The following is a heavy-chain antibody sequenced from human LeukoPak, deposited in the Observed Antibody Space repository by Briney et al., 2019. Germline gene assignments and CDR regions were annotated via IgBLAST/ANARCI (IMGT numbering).Heavy chain of an antibody. D-gene: IGHD2-21*01. V-gene: IGHV4-31*03. CDR2: ICYSGST. CDR3: ARSVSWGLLVRDDAFYI. Sequence: SETLSLTCTVSGGSISSGGYYWSWLRQQPGKGLEWIGYICYSGSTYYNLSVKSRITISVYKTKNQFSLNLSSVTAADTAVYCCARSVSWGLLVRDDAFYIWGQGTMVTVSS. J-gene: IGHJ3*02. CDR1: GGSISSGGYY.